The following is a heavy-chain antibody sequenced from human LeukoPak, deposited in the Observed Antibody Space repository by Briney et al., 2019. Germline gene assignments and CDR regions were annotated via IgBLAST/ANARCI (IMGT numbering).Heavy chain of an antibody. V-gene: IGHV3-23*01. CDR2: IASDGDT. CDR3: ANEAHRHLDLHN. J-gene: IGHJ4*02. CDR1: GFTLRHFA. Sequence: GGSLRLSCAASGFTLRHFAMNWVRQAPGKGLEWVSSIASDGDTFYAGSVKGRFTISRDISTNTLHLQMNSLRADDTAIYFCANEAHRHLDLHNWGQGTLVTVST.